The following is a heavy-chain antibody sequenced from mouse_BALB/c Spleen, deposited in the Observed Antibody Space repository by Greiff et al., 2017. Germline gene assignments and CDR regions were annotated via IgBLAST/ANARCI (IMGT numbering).Heavy chain of an antibody. V-gene: IGHV1-9*01. J-gene: IGHJ3*01. Sequence: VQVVESGAELMKPGASVKISCKATGYTFSSYWIEWVKQRPGHGLEWIGEILPGSGSTNYNEKFKGKATFTADTSSNTAYMQLNSLTSEDSAVYYCARGYGRSFAYWGQGTLVTVSA. D-gene: IGHD1-1*01. CDR3: ARGYGRSFAY. CDR2: ILPGSGST. CDR1: GYTFSSYW.